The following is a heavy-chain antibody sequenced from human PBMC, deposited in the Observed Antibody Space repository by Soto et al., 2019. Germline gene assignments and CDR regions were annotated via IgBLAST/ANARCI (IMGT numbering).Heavy chain of an antibody. CDR3: ATGGGWLQNSNLRGLYFDY. Sequence: SETLSLTCSVSGGSIRVSYCSWIRQPPEKGLEWIASISYTGSATHNPSLKSRVSVSVDTTENQCSLKLTSVTAADTATYYCATGGGWLQNSNLRGLYFDYWGQGALVTVSA. J-gene: IGHJ4*02. CDR2: ISYTGSA. V-gene: IGHV4-59*01. CDR1: GGSIRVSY. D-gene: IGHD6-19*01.